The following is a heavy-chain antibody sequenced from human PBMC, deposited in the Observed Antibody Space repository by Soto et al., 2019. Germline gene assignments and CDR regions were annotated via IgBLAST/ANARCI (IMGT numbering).Heavy chain of an antibody. D-gene: IGHD1-1*01. Sequence: QVQLVQSGAEVKKPGSSVKVSCKASGGTFSSYAISWVRQAPGQGLEWMGGIIPIFGTANYAQKFQGRVTSTADKSTSTADKELSSLRSEDTAVYYCARGATGGTDYYYGMDVWGQGTTVTVSS. CDR2: IIPIFGTA. V-gene: IGHV1-69*06. J-gene: IGHJ6*02. CDR1: GGTFSSYA. CDR3: ARGATGGTDYYYGMDV.